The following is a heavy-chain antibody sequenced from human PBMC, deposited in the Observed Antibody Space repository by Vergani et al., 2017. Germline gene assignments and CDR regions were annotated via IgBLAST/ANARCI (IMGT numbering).Heavy chain of an antibody. Sequence: QVRLKESDPGPVKPSETLSLTCAVSGYSVSSGYYWGWIRQPPGKGLEWFGNIYHSGRTEYNPSLRSRVNISIDTSNNQFSLSLTSVTAADTAVYYCARRHPRIVVVSDLTEETVDVWGQGSLVTVSS. CDR2: IYHSGRT. D-gene: IGHD2-2*01. V-gene: IGHV4-38-2*01. CDR3: ARRHPRIVVVSDLTEETVDV. CDR1: GYSVSSGYY. J-gene: IGHJ3*01.